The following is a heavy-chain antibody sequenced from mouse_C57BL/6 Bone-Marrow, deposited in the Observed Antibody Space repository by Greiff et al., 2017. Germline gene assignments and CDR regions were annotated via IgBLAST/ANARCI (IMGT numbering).Heavy chain of an antibody. CDR2: IYPGGGYT. CDR1: GYTFTNYW. D-gene: IGHD1-1*01. Sequence: QVQLQQSGAELVRPGTSVKMSCKASGYTFTNYWIGWAKQRPGHGLEWIGDIYPGGGYTNYNEKFKGKATLTANKSSSTAYMQFSSLTSEDSAIYYCARRPYYYGSSYDYAIDYWGQGTSVTVSS. V-gene: IGHV1-63*01. CDR3: ARRPYYYGSSYDYAIDY. J-gene: IGHJ4*01.